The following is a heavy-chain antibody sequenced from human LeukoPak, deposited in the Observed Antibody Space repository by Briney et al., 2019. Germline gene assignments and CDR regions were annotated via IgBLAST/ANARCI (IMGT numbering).Heavy chain of an antibody. J-gene: IGHJ5*02. CDR3: ARHGTYGDYPNWFDP. Sequence: GESLKISCKGSGYRFTNYWIGWVRQMPGKGLEWMGIIYPGDSETRYSPSFQGQVTISADKSISTAYLQWSSLKASDTAMYYCARHGTYGDYPNWFDPWGQGTLVTVSS. V-gene: IGHV5-51*01. D-gene: IGHD4-17*01. CDR2: IYPGDSET. CDR1: GYRFTNYW.